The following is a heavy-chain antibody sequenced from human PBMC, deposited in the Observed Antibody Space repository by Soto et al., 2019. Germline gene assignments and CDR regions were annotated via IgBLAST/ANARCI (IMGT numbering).Heavy chain of an antibody. J-gene: IGHJ6*02. V-gene: IGHV4-59*01. D-gene: IGHD6-13*01. CDR3: ARDIAAAGTYSYALDV. Sequence: QVQLQESGPGLVKPSETLSLTCSVSGGSISSYYWSWIRQPPGKGLEWIGYIDYSGSTNYNPSLKSRVTISVDTSKNQFSLKLRFVTAADAAVCYCARDIAAAGTYSYALDVWGQGTTVTVSS. CDR2: IDYSGST. CDR1: GGSISSYY.